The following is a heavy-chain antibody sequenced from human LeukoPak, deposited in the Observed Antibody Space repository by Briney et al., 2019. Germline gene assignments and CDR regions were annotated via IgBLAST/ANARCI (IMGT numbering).Heavy chain of an antibody. Sequence: SETLSLTCTVSGGSISSGDYYWSWIRQPPGKGLGWIGYIYYSGSTYYNPSLKSRVTISVDTSKNQFSLKLSSVTAADTAVYYCAREQYTNNWFDPWGQGTLVTVSS. CDR1: GGSISSGDYY. CDR3: AREQYTNNWFDP. J-gene: IGHJ5*02. V-gene: IGHV4-30-4*01. CDR2: IYYSGST. D-gene: IGHD4-11*01.